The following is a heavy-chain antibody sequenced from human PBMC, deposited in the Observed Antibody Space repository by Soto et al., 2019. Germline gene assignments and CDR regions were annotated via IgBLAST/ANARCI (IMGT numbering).Heavy chain of an antibody. Sequence: EVQLLESGGGFVQPGGSLRLSCTASGVGLRPYAISWVGQAPGKGLEGVSVISGNSGKTDYADSVKGRFSISRDKSENTVYLQMNRLRAEDTAVYYCALPSCGGDCYSPFDYWGQGTLVTVSS. CDR3: ALPSCGGDCYSPFDY. CDR2: ISGNSGKT. D-gene: IGHD2-21*02. CDR1: GVGLRPYA. J-gene: IGHJ4*02. V-gene: IGHV3-23*01.